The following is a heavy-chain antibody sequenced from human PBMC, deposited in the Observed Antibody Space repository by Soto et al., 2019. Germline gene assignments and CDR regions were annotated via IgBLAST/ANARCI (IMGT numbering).Heavy chain of an antibody. CDR2: ISAYNGNT. V-gene: IGHV1-18*01. CDR3: ARDYFSGWYPAIFDY. CDR1: GYTFTSYD. D-gene: IGHD6-19*01. J-gene: IGHJ4*02. Sequence: QVQLVQSGAEVKKPGASVKVSCKASGYTFTSYDISWVRQAPGQGLEWMGWISAYNGNTNYAQKLQGRVTMTTDTSTSTAYMELRSLRSDDTAVYYCARDYFSGWYPAIFDYWGQGTLVTVSS.